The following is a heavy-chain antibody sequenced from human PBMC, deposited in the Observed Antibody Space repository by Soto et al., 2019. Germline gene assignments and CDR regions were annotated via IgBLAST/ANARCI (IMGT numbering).Heavy chain of an antibody. J-gene: IGHJ3*02. CDR3: ATNYGFLSGYSHSREDAFYI. Sequence: QVQLVQSGAEVKKPGASVKVSCKASGYTFTTYDLNWVRQATGQGLEWMGWMNPNTGSTGYAQKFQGRVTMTRNTPINPGFMEFSSLRPEDTGVYYWATNYGFLSGYSHSREDAFYIWGQGTLVTVSS. D-gene: IGHD3-3*01. V-gene: IGHV1-8*01. CDR2: MNPNTGST. CDR1: GYTFTTYD.